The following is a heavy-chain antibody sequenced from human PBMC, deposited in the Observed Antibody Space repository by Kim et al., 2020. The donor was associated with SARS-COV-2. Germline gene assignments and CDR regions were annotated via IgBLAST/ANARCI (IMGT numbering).Heavy chain of an antibody. CDR2: IYYSWST. CDR1: GGSISSYY. J-gene: IGHJ4*02. V-gene: IGHV4-59*01. CDR3: ARGDYYGSGSYLIDY. Sequence: SETLSLTCTVSGGSISSYYWSWIRQPPGKGLEWIGYIYYSWSTNYNPSLKSRVTISVDTSKNQFSLKLSSVTAADTAVYYCARGDYYGSGSYLIDYWGQGTLVTVSS. D-gene: IGHD3-10*01.